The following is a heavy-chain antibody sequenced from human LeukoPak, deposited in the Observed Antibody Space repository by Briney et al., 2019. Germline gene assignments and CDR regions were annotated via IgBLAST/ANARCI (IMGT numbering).Heavy chain of an antibody. D-gene: IGHD6-13*01. CDR1: GFAVSSDY. V-gene: IGHV3-53*01. CDR3: ARGSTSAAGITY. J-gene: IGHJ4*02. CDR2: LYSGGST. Sequence: GGSLRLSCAASGFAVSSDYMNWVRQAPGKGLEWVSVLYSGGSTYYADSVKGRFTVSRDNSKNTLYLQMNSLRAEDTALYYCARGSTSAAGITYWGQGTLVTVSS.